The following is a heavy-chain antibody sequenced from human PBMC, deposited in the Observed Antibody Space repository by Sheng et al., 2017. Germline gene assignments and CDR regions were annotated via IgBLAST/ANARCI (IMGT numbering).Heavy chain of an antibody. J-gene: IGHJ5*02. Sequence: QVQLVESGGGVVQPGRSLRLSCAASGFTFNRYGMHWVRQAPGKGLEWVAIIWFDGSNRKYAVSVKGRFTISRDNSKNTLYLQMNDLRNEDTAVYYCAREGYDTSGFYFDHWGQGALVTVSS. CDR1: GFTFNRYG. CDR2: IWFDGSNR. CDR3: AREGYDTSGFYFDH. V-gene: IGHV3-33*01. D-gene: IGHD3-22*01.